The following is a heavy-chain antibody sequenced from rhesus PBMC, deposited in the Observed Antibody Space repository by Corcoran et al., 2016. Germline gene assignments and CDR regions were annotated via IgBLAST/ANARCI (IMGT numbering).Heavy chain of an antibody. V-gene: IGHV1-111*02. CDR2: VDPKDGDT. Sequence: EVQLVQSGAEVKKPGASVKISCKASGDPFTDYYLNWVRQAPGKGLEWRVRVDPKDGDTTHANSPQYRFTIPADTSTDTAYRELRSLSSEDTAVYYCATTRVYAFDFWGQGLRVTVSS. J-gene: IGHJ3*01. CDR1: GDPFTDYY. CDR3: ATTRVYAFDF.